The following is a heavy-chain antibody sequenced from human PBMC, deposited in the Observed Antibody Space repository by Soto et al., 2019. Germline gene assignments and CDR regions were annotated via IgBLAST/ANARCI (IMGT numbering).Heavy chain of an antibody. J-gene: IGHJ6*02. D-gene: IGHD1-26*01. CDR3: ASLDSGNFGSYYYYGMDV. CDR1: GGTFSSYA. Sequence: QVQLVQSGAEVKKPGSSVKVSCKASGGTFSSYAITWVRQAPGQGLEWLGGSIPIFGTANYAQKFQGRLTITADESTSTPYSELSSLRSEDTAVYYGASLDSGNFGSYYYYGMDVWGQGTTVTVSS. V-gene: IGHV1-69*12. CDR2: SIPIFGTA.